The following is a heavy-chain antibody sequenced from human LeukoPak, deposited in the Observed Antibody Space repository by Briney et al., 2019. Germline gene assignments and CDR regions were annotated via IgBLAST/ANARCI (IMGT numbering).Heavy chain of an antibody. CDR2: ISSNGGST. D-gene: IGHD5-18*01. J-gene: IGHJ4*02. V-gene: IGHV3-64*01. CDR3: ARGKRGYSYGLSDYFDY. CDR1: GFTFSSYA. Sequence: PGGSLRLSCAASGFTFSSYAMHWVRQASGKGLEYVSAISSNGGSTYYANSVKGRFTISRDNSKNALYLQMGSLRAEDMAVYYCARGKRGYSYGLSDYFDYWGQGTLVTVSS.